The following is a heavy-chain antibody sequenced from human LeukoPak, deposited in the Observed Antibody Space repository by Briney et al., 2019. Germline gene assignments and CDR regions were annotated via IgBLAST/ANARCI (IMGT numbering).Heavy chain of an antibody. Sequence: GGSLRLSCAASGFTFSSYGMHWVRQAPGKGLEWVAVIWYDGSNKYYADSVKGRFTISRDNSKNTLYLQMNSLRAEDTAVYHCARSSPDGGIQLWFRLDYWGQGTLVTVSS. D-gene: IGHD5-18*01. CDR1: GFTFSSYG. CDR2: IWYDGSNK. J-gene: IGHJ4*02. CDR3: ARSSPDGGIQLWFRLDY. V-gene: IGHV3-33*01.